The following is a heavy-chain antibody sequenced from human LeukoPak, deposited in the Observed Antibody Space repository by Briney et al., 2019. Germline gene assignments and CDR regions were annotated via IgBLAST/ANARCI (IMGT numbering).Heavy chain of an antibody. Sequence: GGSLRLSCAVSGFSFSNYWMTWVRQAPGKGLEWVANIKQDGSGKYYVDSVKGRFTISRDNAKNAVFLQIVSLRAEDTAMYYCARIGYSSSSLDYWGQGTLVTVSS. CDR1: GFSFSNYW. CDR3: ARIGYSSSSLDY. D-gene: IGHD6-6*01. V-gene: IGHV3-7*01. J-gene: IGHJ4*02. CDR2: IKQDGSGK.